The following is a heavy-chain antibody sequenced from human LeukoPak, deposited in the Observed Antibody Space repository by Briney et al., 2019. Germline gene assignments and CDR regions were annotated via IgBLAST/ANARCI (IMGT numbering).Heavy chain of an antibody. CDR3: ARLGLGGAFDI. D-gene: IGHD2-15*01. CDR2: TYYRCKWYN. J-gene: IGHJ3*02. Sequence: SQTLSLTCAISGDSVCSNSAVWNWIRQSPSRGLEWLGRTYYRCKWYNDSAVSVKSRITIKPVTSKNQFSLQLNSATPEDTAVYYCARLGLGGAFDIWGQGTMVTVSS. V-gene: IGHV6-1*01. CDR1: GDSVCSNSAV.